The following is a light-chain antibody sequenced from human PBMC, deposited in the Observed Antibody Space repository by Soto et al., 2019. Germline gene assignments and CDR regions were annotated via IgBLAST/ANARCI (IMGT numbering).Light chain of an antibody. V-gene: IGKV3-11*01. CDR1: QSVSSY. Sequence: EIVLTQSPATLSLSPGERATLSCRASQSVSSYLALYQQKPAQAPRLLIYDASNRATVIPARFSGSGSGTDFTLTISSLAPEDFAVYYCQQRGNWPITFGQGTRLEIK. CDR3: QQRGNWPIT. J-gene: IGKJ5*01. CDR2: DAS.